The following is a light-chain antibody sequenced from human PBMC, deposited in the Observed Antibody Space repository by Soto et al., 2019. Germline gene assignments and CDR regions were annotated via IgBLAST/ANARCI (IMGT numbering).Light chain of an antibody. CDR3: QQRWDWPLT. V-gene: IGKV3-11*01. CDR2: DTF. J-gene: IGKJ4*01. CDR1: RTVNSQ. Sequence: EIVLTQSPASVSLSPGGRATLSCRASRTVNSQLAWYQQKPGQAPRLLIYDTFNRAAGIPARFSGSETGTDFTLTINNLETEDSAVYYCQQRWDWPLTFGGGTKVEIK.